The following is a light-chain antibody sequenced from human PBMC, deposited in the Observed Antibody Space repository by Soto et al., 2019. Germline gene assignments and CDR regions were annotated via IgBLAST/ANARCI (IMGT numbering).Light chain of an antibody. J-gene: IGLJ1*01. CDR2: EVS. Sequence: QSALTQPASVSGSPGQSITISCTGTSSDVGGYNYVSWYQQHPGKAPKLMIYEVSNRPSGVSHRFSGSKSGNTASLTISGLQAEDEAEYYCSSYTSSSTPWVFGTGTKVTVL. V-gene: IGLV2-14*01. CDR1: SSDVGGYNY. CDR3: SSYTSSSTPWV.